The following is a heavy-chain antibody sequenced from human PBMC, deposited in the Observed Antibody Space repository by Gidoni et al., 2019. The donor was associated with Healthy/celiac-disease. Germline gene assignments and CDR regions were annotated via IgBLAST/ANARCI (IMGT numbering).Heavy chain of an antibody. J-gene: IGHJ4*02. CDR1: GGSIRSYY. CDR3: ARGTAYCSGGSCYGPLFDY. CDR2: IYYSGST. Sequence: QVQLQESGPGLVKPSETLSLTCPVSGGSIRSYYWSWIRQPPGKGLEWIGYIYYSGSTNYNPSLKSRVTISVDTSKNQFSLKLSSVTAADTAVYYCARGTAYCSGGSCYGPLFDYWGQGTLVTVSS. V-gene: IGHV4-59*01. D-gene: IGHD2-15*01.